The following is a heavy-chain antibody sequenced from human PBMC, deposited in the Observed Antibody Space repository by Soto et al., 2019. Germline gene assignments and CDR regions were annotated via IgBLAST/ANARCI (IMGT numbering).Heavy chain of an antibody. CDR2: ISGSGGST. Sequence: GGSLRLSCAASGFTFSSYAMSWVRQAPGKGLEWVSAISGSGGSTYYADSVKGRFTISRDNSKNTLYLQMNSLRAEDTAVYYCAKDPASSSWYEDQGDAFDIWGQGTMVTVSS. V-gene: IGHV3-23*01. CDR3: AKDPASSSWYEDQGDAFDI. D-gene: IGHD6-13*01. J-gene: IGHJ3*02. CDR1: GFTFSSYA.